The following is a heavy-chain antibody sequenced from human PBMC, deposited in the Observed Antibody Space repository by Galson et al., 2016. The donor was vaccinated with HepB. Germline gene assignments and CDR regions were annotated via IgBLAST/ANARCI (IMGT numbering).Heavy chain of an antibody. CDR1: GYSFTDSY. CDR3: ARAFHGDFEFFDT. V-gene: IGHV1-2*02. CDR2: INPESGAT. J-gene: IGHJ5*02. Sequence: SVKVSCKASGYSFTDSYLHWLRQAPGQGLEWLGWINPESGATKYEPKFEARVTISSDTSINPLYMELSSLRSDDTAVYYCARAFHGDFEFFDTWGQGTLVTVSS. D-gene: IGHD4-17*01.